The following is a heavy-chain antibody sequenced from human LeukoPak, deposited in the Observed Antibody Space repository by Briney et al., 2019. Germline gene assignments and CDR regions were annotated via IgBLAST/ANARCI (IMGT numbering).Heavy chain of an antibody. V-gene: IGHV3-33*08. Sequence: SGGSLRLSCAASGFTFSSYAMYWVRQAPGKGLEWVTNIWYDGSNKYYADSVKGRFTISRDNSKNTLYLQMNSLRAEDMAVYYCARGLFNYDNSGLNYWGQGTRVTVSS. CDR3: ARGLFNYDNSGLNY. D-gene: IGHD3-22*01. J-gene: IGHJ4*02. CDR1: GFTFSSYA. CDR2: IWYDGSNK.